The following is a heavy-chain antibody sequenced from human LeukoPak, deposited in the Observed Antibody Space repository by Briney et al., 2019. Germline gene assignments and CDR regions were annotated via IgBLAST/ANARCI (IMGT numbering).Heavy chain of an antibody. V-gene: IGHV4-34*01. Sequence: PSETLSLTCAVYGGSFSGYYWSWIRQPPGKWPEWMGEINHSGSTNYNPSLKSRVTISVDTSKNQFSLKLSSVTAADTAVYYCARGVTTVTKYFQHWGRGTPVTVSS. CDR3: ARGVTTVTKYFQH. J-gene: IGHJ1*01. D-gene: IGHD4-17*01. CDR2: INHSGST. CDR1: GGSFSGYY.